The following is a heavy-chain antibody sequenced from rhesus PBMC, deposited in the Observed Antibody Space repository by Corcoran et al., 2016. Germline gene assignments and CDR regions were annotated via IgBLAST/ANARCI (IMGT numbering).Heavy chain of an antibody. CDR3: AKDSTRMITVTIYDAFDF. V-gene: IGHV3S43*01. D-gene: IGHD3-9*01. J-gene: IGHJ3*01. Sequence: EVQLVESGGGLVQPGGSLRLSCAAPGFTSGNSDLIWIRQAPGKGMEWVSCISSGGSIYYSDSVKGRFTISRDNAKNTLYLQMSSLRVEDTAVYYCAKDSTRMITVTIYDAFDFWGQGLRVTVSS. CDR1: GFTSGNSD. CDR2: ISSGGSI.